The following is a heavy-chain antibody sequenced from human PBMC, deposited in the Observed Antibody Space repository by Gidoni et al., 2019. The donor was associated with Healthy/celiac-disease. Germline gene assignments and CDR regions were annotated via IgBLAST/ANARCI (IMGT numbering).Heavy chain of an antibody. J-gene: IGHJ5*02. Sequence: KKPGSSVRFSCKASGGTFSSYAISWVRQAPGQGLDWMGGIIPISGTASYAPKFHGRVTITADESPSTAYMELSSLRSKDTAVYYCAVLLSDSSGYYPNDWFDPWGQGTLVTVSS. CDR3: AVLLSDSSGYYPNDWFDP. CDR1: GGTFSSYA. V-gene: IGHV1-69*01. D-gene: IGHD3-22*01. CDR2: IIPISGTA.